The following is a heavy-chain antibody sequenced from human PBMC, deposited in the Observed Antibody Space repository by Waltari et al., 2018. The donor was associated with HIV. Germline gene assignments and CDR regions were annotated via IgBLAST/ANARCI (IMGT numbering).Heavy chain of an antibody. CDR3: ARNTYYERSGYDY. CDR1: GYSITRGYY. CDR2: IHHSGSY. D-gene: IGHD3-22*01. V-gene: IGHV4-38-2*01. J-gene: IGHJ4*02. Sequence: QVQLQESGPGLVKPSETLSLTCGVSGYSITRGYYWGWIRQPPGKGLEWIGTIHHSGSYYYNPSLQSRVTISVDTSNNRFSLKLRSVTAADTAVYYCARNTYYERSGYDYWGQGNLVTVSS.